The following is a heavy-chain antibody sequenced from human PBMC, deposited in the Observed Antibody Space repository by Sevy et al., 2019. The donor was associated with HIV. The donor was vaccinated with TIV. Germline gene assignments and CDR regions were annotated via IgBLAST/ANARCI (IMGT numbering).Heavy chain of an antibody. Sequence: SETLSLTCTVSGGSISSGDHYWSCIRQPPGKGRGWIGYSYYSGSTNYNPSLKSRLAISVDTSKNQFSLRLSSVTAADTAVYYCARVDPAFDIWGQGTKVTVSS. CDR2: SYYSGST. V-gene: IGHV4-30-4*08. CDR3: ARVDPAFDI. J-gene: IGHJ3*02. CDR1: GGSISSGDHY.